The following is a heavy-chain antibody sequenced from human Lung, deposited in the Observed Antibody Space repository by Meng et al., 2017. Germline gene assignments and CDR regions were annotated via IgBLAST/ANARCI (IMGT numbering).Heavy chain of an antibody. D-gene: IGHD6-19*01. CDR1: GGSFSGYY. CDR2: IIDSGST. CDR3: VRRTYSSGWYFDY. J-gene: IGHJ4*02. Sequence: VQLQQGGAGLLKPPETLSLTCAVYGGSFSGYYWSWIRQPPGKGLEWIGEIIDSGSTNYNPSLKSRVTISVDTSKNQFSLRVTSVTAADRAVYYCVRRTYSSGWYFDYWGQGTLVTVSS. V-gene: IGHV4-34*02.